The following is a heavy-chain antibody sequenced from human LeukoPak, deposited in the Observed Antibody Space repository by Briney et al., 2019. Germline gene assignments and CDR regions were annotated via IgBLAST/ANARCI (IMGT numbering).Heavy chain of an antibody. CDR1: GXSVSSNSSA. D-gene: IGHD4-23*01. CDR2: TYYRSKWYN. V-gene: IGHV6-1*01. J-gene: IGHJ4*02. Sequence: SQTLSLTCAISGXSVSSNSSAWNWIRQSPSRGLEWLGRTYYRSKWYNDYAVSVKSRITINPDTSKNQFSLHLNSVTPEDTAVYYCVSDHDGTMPFHYWGQGTLVTVSS. CDR3: VSDHDGTMPFHY.